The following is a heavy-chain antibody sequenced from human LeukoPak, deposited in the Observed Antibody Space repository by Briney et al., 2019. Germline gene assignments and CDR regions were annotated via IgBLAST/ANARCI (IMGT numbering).Heavy chain of an antibody. D-gene: IGHD4-23*01. CDR1: GYSISSGYY. V-gene: IGHV4-38-2*01. CDR3: ARYYGGDSAIDY. Sequence: SETLSLTCAVSGYSISSGYYWGWIRQPPGKGLEWIGSIYHSGSTHYNPSLRGRVTISVDPSKNQFSLKLPSVTAADTAVYYCARYYGGDSAIDYWGQGTLVTVSS. CDR2: IYHSGST. J-gene: IGHJ4*02.